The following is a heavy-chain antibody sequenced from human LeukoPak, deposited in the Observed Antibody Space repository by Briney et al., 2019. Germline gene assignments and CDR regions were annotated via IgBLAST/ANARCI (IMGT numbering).Heavy chain of an antibody. J-gene: IGHJ4*02. CDR2: ISSSSSYI. D-gene: IGHD5-24*01. V-gene: IGHV3-21*01. CDR1: GFTFSRYS. Sequence: GGSLRLSCAASGFTFSRYSMNWVRQAPGKGLEWVSSISSSSSYIYYADSVKGRFTISRDNAKNSLYLQMNSLRAEDTAVYYCARDSDGYTYDYWGQGTLVTVSS. CDR3: ARDSDGYTYDY.